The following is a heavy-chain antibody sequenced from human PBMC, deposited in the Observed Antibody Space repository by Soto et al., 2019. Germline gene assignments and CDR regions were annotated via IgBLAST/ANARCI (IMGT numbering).Heavy chain of an antibody. CDR3: ARDIVGGALDGFDI. D-gene: IGHD1-26*01. J-gene: IGHJ3*02. CDR1: GFTLSDYS. Sequence: EVHLVESGGGLVRPGGSLRLSCVASGFTLSDYSMNWVLLAPGKGLEWVSSISDIGTYIFYADSVKGRFAISRDNAKNSLFLQMNSLRAEDTALYYCARDIVGGALDGFDIWGQGTMVTVSS. CDR2: ISDIGTYI. V-gene: IGHV3-21*01.